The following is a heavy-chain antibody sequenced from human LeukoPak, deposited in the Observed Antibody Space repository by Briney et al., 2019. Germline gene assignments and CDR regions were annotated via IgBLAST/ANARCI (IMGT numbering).Heavy chain of an antibody. D-gene: IGHD2-2*01. CDR2: IWYDGSNK. CDR3: ARDSCSSTSCYEGGAFDI. J-gene: IGHJ3*02. CDR1: GFTFSSYG. V-gene: IGHV3-33*01. Sequence: PGGSLRLSCAASGFTFSSYGMHWVRQAPGKGLEWVAVIWYDGSNKYCADSVKGRFTISRDNSKNTLYLQMNSLRAEDTAVYYCARDSCSSTSCYEGGAFDIWGQGTMVTVSS.